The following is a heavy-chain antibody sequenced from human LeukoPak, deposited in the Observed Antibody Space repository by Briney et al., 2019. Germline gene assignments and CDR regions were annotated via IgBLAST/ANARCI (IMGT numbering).Heavy chain of an antibody. D-gene: IGHD1-26*01. CDR3: ASSHNPEYSGSYGAFDI. Sequence: PGGSLRLSCAASGFTFSSYAMSWVRQAPGKGLEWVSAISGSGGSTYYADSVKGRFTISRDNSKNTLYLQMNSLRAEDTAVYYCASSHNPEYSGSYGAFDIWGQGTMVTVSS. J-gene: IGHJ3*02. CDR2: ISGSGGST. CDR1: GFTFSSYA. V-gene: IGHV3-23*01.